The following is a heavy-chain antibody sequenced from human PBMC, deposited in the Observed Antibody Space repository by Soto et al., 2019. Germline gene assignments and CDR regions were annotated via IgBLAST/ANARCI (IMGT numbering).Heavy chain of an antibody. CDR1: GGSFSGYY. V-gene: IGHV4-34*01. CDR2: INHSGIT. Sequence: SLTCAVYGGSFSGYYWSWIRQPPGKGLEWIGEINHSGITNYNPSLKSRVTISVDTSKNQFSLNLTSMTAADTAVYYCARGSVDYNFWSGYYSRFYYFDFWGQGTLVTVSS. D-gene: IGHD3-3*01. J-gene: IGHJ4*02. CDR3: ARGSVDYNFWSGYYSRFYYFDF.